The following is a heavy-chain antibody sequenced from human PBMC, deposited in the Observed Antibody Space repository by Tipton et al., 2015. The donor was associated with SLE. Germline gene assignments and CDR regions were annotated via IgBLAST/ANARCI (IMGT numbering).Heavy chain of an antibody. CDR1: GGSISSYY. CDR3: ARDPSSSWYRVHGYFDL. D-gene: IGHD6-13*01. J-gene: IGHJ2*01. Sequence: TLSLTCAVYGGSISSYYWSWIRQPPGKGLEWIGYIYYSGSTNYNPSLKSRVTISVDTSKNQFSLKLSSVTAADTAVYYCARDPSSSWYRVHGYFDLWGRGSLVPVSS. V-gene: IGHV4-59*01. CDR2: IYYSGST.